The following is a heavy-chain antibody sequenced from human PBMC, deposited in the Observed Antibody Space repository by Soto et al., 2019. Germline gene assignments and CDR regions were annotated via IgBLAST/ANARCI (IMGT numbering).Heavy chain of an antibody. D-gene: IGHD6-6*01. Sequence: SVKVSCKASGGGNLRDYRTTWVRRAPGQGLEWMGGIIPKLGSANYAQNFQGRVTVTADESTNTVYMELRSLRSDDTAVYYFARDTIAARPLGPPDDYWGQGTLVTVSS. CDR3: ARDTIAARPLGPPDDY. CDR2: IIPKLGSA. J-gene: IGHJ4*02. V-gene: IGHV1-69*13. CDR1: GGGNLRDYR.